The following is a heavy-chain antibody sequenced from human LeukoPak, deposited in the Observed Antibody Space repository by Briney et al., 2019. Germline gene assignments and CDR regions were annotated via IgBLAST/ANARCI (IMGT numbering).Heavy chain of an antibody. CDR2: VSSSDTKI. CDR1: GFTFSSHA. J-gene: IGHJ3*02. V-gene: IGHV3-21*01. D-gene: IGHD3-22*01. Sequence: GGSLRLSCAASGFTFSSHAMNWVRQAPGKGLECVSSVSSSDTKIFYADSVRGRFTVSRDNAKNSLYLQMNSLRAEDTAVYYCARVIYYYDSSGYPTPGAFDIWGQGTMVTVSS. CDR3: ARVIYYYDSSGYPTPGAFDI.